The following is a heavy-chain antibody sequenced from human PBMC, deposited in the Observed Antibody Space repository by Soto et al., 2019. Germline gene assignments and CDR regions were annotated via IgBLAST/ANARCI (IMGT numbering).Heavy chain of an antibody. Sequence: GGSLRLSCAAPGFTFSSYGMHWVRQAPGKGLEWVAVISYDGSNKYYADSVKGRFTISRDNSKNTLYLQMNSLRAEDTAVYYCAKEVVVVPAAAYYYGMDVWGQGTTVTVSS. CDR3: AKEVVVVPAAAYYYGMDV. V-gene: IGHV3-30*18. J-gene: IGHJ6*02. D-gene: IGHD2-2*01. CDR2: ISYDGSNK. CDR1: GFTFSSYG.